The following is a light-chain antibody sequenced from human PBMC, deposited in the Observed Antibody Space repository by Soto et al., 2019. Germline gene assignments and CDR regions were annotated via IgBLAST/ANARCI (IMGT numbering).Light chain of an antibody. J-gene: IGKJ5*01. CDR3: QQYGSSIT. Sequence: IHITQSPSSLSASVADRVTITCRASQGIRTYLAWYQQKPGKAPKLLIYRASALESGVPSRFSGSGSGTDFTLTISRLEPEDFAVFYCQQYGSSITFGQGTRLEIK. V-gene: IGKV1-9*01. CDR1: QGIRTY. CDR2: RAS.